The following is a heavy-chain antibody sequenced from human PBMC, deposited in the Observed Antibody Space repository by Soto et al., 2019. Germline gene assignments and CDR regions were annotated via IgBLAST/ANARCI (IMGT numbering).Heavy chain of an antibody. D-gene: IGHD3-16*01. Sequence: GGSLRLSCAASGFTFDDYAMHWVRQAPGKGLEWVSGISWNSGSIGYADSVKGRFTISRDNAKNSLYLQMNSLRAEDTALYYCAKGDLWRGYYYYMDVWGKGTTVTVSS. V-gene: IGHV3-9*01. CDR1: GFTFDDYA. CDR2: ISWNSGSI. CDR3: AKGDLWRGYYYYMDV. J-gene: IGHJ6*03.